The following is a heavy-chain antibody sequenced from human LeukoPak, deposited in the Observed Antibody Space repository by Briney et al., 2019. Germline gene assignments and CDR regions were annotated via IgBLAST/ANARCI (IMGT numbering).Heavy chain of an antibody. D-gene: IGHD6-19*01. Sequence: AASVKVSCKASGGTFSSYAISWVRQAPGQGLEWMGGIIPIFGTANYAQKFQGRVTITADKSTSTAYMELSSLRSEDTAVYYCARGLNGGWSDGPTSWGQGTLVTVSS. V-gene: IGHV1-69*06. J-gene: IGHJ4*02. CDR2: IIPIFGTA. CDR3: ARGLNGGWSDGPTS. CDR1: GGTFSSYA.